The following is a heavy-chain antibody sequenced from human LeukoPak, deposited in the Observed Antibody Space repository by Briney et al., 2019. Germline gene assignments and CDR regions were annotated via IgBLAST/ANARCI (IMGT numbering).Heavy chain of an antibody. CDR2: IYSGGST. V-gene: IGHV3-66*02. Sequence: GGSLRLSCAASGFTVSSNYMSWVRQAPGKGLEWVSVIYSGGSTYNADSVKGRFTISRDNSKNTLYLQMNSLRAEDTAVYYCARLDRYQPFDPWGQGTLVTVSS. CDR1: GFTVSSNY. D-gene: IGHD2-2*01. CDR3: ARLDRYQPFDP. J-gene: IGHJ5*02.